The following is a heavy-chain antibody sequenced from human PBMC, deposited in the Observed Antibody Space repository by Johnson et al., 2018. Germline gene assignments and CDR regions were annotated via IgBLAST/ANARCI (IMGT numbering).Heavy chain of an antibody. J-gene: IGHJ4*02. CDR3: ARDSRQLVRGYCDY. CDR1: GFTFSNHA. CDR2: ISYDGSFK. Sequence: QVQLVESGGGVVQPGRSLRLSCAASGFTFSNHALHWVRQAPGKGLEWVAVISYDGSFKHYADSVKGRFTISRDSSKNTLYLQMNSLRADDTALYYCARDSRQLVRGYCDYWGQGTLVIVSS. V-gene: IGHV3-30-3*01. D-gene: IGHD6-13*01.